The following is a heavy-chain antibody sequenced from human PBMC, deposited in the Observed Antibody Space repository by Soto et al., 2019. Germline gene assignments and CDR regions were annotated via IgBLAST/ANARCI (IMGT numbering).Heavy chain of an antibody. CDR3: ASTKKIRGIAVAGINY. CDR2: INHSGST. J-gene: IGHJ4*02. Sequence: SETLSLTCAVYGGSFSGYYWSWIRQPPGKGLEWIGEINHSGSTNYNPSLKSRVTISVDTSKNQFSLKLSSVTAADMAVYYCASTKKIRGIAVAGINYWGQGTLVTVSS. D-gene: IGHD6-19*01. CDR1: GGSFSGYY. V-gene: IGHV4-34*01.